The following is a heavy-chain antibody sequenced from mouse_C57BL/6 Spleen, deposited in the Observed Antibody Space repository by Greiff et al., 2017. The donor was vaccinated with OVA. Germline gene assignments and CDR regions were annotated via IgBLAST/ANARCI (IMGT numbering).Heavy chain of an antibody. D-gene: IGHD1-1*01. V-gene: IGHV1-82*01. J-gene: IGHJ2*01. Sequence: QVQLQQSGPELVKPGASVKISCKASGYAFSSSWMNWVKQRPGKGLEWIGRIYPGDGDTNYNGKFKGKATLTADKSSSTAYMQLSSLTSEDSAVYFCAREGGTTVVAPFDYWGQGTTLTVSS. CDR3: AREGGTTVVAPFDY. CDR2: IYPGDGDT. CDR1: GYAFSSSW.